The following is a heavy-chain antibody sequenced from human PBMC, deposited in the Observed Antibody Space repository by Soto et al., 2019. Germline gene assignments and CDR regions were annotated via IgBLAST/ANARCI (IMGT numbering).Heavy chain of an antibody. Sequence: QVQLQESGPGLVKPSETLSLTCTVSGGSISSYYWSWIRQPPGKGLEWIGYIYYSGSTNYNPSLKSHVTISVDTSKNQVSLKLSSVTAADTAVYYCARGGYDFWSGYYYASYWFDPWGQGTLVTVSS. D-gene: IGHD3-3*01. V-gene: IGHV4-59*01. CDR2: IYYSGST. J-gene: IGHJ5*02. CDR3: ARGGYDFWSGYYYASYWFDP. CDR1: GGSISSYY.